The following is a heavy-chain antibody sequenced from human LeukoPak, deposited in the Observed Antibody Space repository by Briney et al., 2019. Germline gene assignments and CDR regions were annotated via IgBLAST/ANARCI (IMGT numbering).Heavy chain of an antibody. V-gene: IGHV1-69*05. CDR2: IIPIFGTA. Sequence: SVKVSCKASGGTFSSYAISWVRQAPGQGLEWMGRIIPIFGTANYAQKFQGRVTITTDESTSTAYMELSSLRSEDTAVYYCASTMHYYDSSGYYYFDYWGQGTLVTVSS. CDR1: GGTFSSYA. J-gene: IGHJ4*02. CDR3: ASTMHYYDSSGYYYFDY. D-gene: IGHD3-22*01.